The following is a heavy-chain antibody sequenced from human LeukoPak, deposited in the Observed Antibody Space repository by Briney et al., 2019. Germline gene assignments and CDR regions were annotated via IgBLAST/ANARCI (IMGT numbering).Heavy chain of an antibody. CDR3: AKPYYYDSSGYYYYYYMDV. CDR2: ISGSGGST. D-gene: IGHD3-22*01. Sequence: GGSLRLSCAASGFTFSNYEMNWVRQAPGKGLEWVSAISGSGGSTYYADSVKGRFTISRDNSKNTLYLQMNSLRAEDTAVYYCAKPYYYDSSGYYYYYYMDVWGKGTTVTVSS. CDR1: GFTFSNYE. J-gene: IGHJ6*03. V-gene: IGHV3-23*01.